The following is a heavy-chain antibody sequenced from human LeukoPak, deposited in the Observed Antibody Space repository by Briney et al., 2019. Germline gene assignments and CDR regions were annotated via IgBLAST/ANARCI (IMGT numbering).Heavy chain of an antibody. J-gene: IGHJ4*02. CDR2: IRSKAYGGIT. V-gene: IGHV3-49*04. Sequence: GGSLRLSCTASGFTFGDYAMSWVRQAPGKGLEWVGFIRSKAYGGITEYAASVKGRFTISRDDSKSIAYLQMNSLKTEDTAVYYCTRVRDYYDSSGYYVRYWGQGTLVIVSS. CDR1: GFTFGDYA. CDR3: TRVRDYYDSSGYYVRY. D-gene: IGHD3-22*01.